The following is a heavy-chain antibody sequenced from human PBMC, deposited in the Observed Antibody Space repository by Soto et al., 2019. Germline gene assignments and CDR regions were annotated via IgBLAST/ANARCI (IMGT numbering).Heavy chain of an antibody. D-gene: IGHD2-15*01. J-gene: IGHJ6*02. CDR1: GFTFSSCT. CDR3: SGCSGGACHQNYGMDV. V-gene: IGHV3-21*01. Sequence: EVHLVGSGGGLVKPGGSLRLSCAVSGFTFSSCTMNWVRQAPGKGLEWVSSISPSTSHIYYADSVKGRFTISRDNAKNSLFLQMNSLRAEDTAVYYCSGCSGGACHQNYGMDVWGQGTTVTVSS. CDR2: ISPSTSHI.